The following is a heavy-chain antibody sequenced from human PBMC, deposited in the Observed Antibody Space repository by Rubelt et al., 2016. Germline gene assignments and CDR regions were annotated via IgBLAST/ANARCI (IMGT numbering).Heavy chain of an antibody. J-gene: IGHJ3*02. CDR1: GFTFTTYC. CDR2: INTDGST. Sequence: EVQLVESGGGLVQPGGSLRLSCAASGFTFTTYCMHWVRQTSGKGLVWVSRINTDGSTSYADSVKGRFTISRANSKNSLYLQMNSLRAEDTAVYYCARGRDYGDAHDAFDIWGQGTMVTVSS. D-gene: IGHD4-17*01. CDR3: ARGRDYGDAHDAFDI. V-gene: IGHV3-74*02.